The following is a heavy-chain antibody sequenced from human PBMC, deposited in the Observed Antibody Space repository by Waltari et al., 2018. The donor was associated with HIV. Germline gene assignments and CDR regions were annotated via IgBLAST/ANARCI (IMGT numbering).Heavy chain of an antibody. V-gene: IGHV4-34*02. J-gene: IGHJ6*02. Sequence: VRLESWGTGPLKPSETLSLSCSVYGGSFSGYYWSWIRQFPERGLEWIEEVNNVGSAKYNPSLESRVSISVDTSKKQFYLKVRSVTAADTAVYYCVRGYAAAAPYYGLDVWGQGTAVSVSS. CDR3: VRGYAAAAPYYGLDV. CDR1: GGSFSGYY. CDR2: VNNVGSA. D-gene: IGHD6-13*01.